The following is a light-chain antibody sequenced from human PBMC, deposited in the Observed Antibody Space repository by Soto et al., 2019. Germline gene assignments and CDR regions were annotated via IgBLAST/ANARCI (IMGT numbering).Light chain of an antibody. J-gene: IGKJ4*01. CDR2: DAS. CDR3: QQRVTWPGT. CDR1: QNINNW. Sequence: EIELTQSPATLSLSPGERATLSCRASQNINNWLAWYQQKPGQTPRLLIYDASTRATDIPARFSGSGSGTDFTLTISGLEPEDFAFYYCQQRVTWPGTFGGGTKVDIK. V-gene: IGKV3-11*01.